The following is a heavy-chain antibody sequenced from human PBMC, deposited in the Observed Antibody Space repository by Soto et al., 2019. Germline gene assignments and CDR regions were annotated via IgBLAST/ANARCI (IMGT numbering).Heavy chain of an antibody. V-gene: IGHV3-48*02. Sequence: KGLEWLANIYNRGSTMYYADLVKGRFTISRNNAKHSLYQQMTTLRDDNTVVYYCGRAPGTIVPDFYFDYWGQGTLVTVSS. CDR2: IYNRGSTM. J-gene: IGHJ4*02. CDR3: GRAPGTIVPDFYFDY. D-gene: IGHD2-2*01.